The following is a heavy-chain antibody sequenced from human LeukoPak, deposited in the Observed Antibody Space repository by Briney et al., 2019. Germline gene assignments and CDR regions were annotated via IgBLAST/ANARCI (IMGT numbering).Heavy chain of an antibody. CDR2: FYHSGNT. V-gene: IGHV4-38-2*02. Sequence: SETLSLTCTVSGYSITSGYYWGWIRQPPGKGLEWIGSFYHSGNTYYNPSLKSRVTISLDTSKNQSSLKLSSVTAADTAVYYCARLGDTAMVTGYFDYWGQGTLVTVSS. CDR1: GYSITSGYY. D-gene: IGHD5-18*01. J-gene: IGHJ4*02. CDR3: ARLGDTAMVTGYFDY.